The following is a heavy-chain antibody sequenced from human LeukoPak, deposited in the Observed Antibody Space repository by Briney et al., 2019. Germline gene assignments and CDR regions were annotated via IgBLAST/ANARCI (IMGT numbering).Heavy chain of an antibody. V-gene: IGHV3-23*01. D-gene: IGHD3-3*01. Sequence: GGSLRLSCAASGFTFSSYAMSWVRQAPGKGLEWVSAISGSGGSTYYADSVKGRFTISRDNSKNTLYLQMNSLRAEDTAVYYCGKVFTMTIGCLSYWGQGILVTVSS. CDR1: GFTFSSYA. CDR3: GKVFTMTIGCLSY. CDR2: ISGSGGST. J-gene: IGHJ4*02.